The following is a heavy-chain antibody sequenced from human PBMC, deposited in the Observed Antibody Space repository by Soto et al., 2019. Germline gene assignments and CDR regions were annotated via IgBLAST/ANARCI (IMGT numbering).Heavy chain of an antibody. Sequence: SVKVSCKASGGTFSSYAISWVRQAPGQGLEWMGGIIPIFGTANYAQKFQGRVTITADESTSTAYMELSSLRSEDTAVYYCARDRAWQLVDPFDYWGQGTLVTVSS. CDR1: GGTFSSYA. D-gene: IGHD6-6*01. CDR2: IIPIFGTA. V-gene: IGHV1-69*13. J-gene: IGHJ4*02. CDR3: ARDRAWQLVDPFDY.